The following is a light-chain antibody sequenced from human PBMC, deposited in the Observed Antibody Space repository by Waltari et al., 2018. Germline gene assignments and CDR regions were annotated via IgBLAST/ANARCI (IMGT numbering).Light chain of an antibody. CDR2: DDS. V-gene: IGLV3-21*02. CDR1: KIGSKR. CDR3: HVWDSNSDHVV. J-gene: IGLJ2*01. Sequence: SYVLTQPPSVSVAPGQTARITCGGNKIGSKRGHWYQQKPGQAPVLVLYDDSDRPSGIPERFSGSNSGNTATLTISRVAAGDEADYYCHVWDSNSDHVVFGGGTKLTVL.